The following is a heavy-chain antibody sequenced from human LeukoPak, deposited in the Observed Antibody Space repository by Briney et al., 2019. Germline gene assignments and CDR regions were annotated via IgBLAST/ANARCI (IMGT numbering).Heavy chain of an antibody. Sequence: TGGSLRLSCATSGFTFSNFWMTWVRQAPGEGLEWVANMKEDGSDEYYVDSVKGRFTISRDNSKNTLYLQMNSLRVEDTAVYYCARVAVRESSGYNSWAPFDYWGQGTLVTVSS. V-gene: IGHV3-7*01. J-gene: IGHJ4*02. CDR2: MKEDGSDE. CDR3: ARVAVRESSGYNSWAPFDY. CDR1: GFTFSNFW. D-gene: IGHD3-22*01.